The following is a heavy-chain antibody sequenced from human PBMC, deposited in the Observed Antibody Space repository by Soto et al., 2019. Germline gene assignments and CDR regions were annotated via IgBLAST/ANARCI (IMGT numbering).Heavy chain of an antibody. CDR3: ARRSYGAFVGWFDP. Sequence: EVQLVESGGGLVQPGGSLRLSCAASGFTFSDHYMDWVRQAPGKGLEWVGRIRNKANSYTTQYAASVKGRFTISRDDSQNSLYPPMNSLKTEDPAVYYCARRSYGAFVGWFDPWGQGTLVTVSS. CDR1: GFTFSDHY. CDR2: IRNKANSYTT. V-gene: IGHV3-72*01. J-gene: IGHJ5*02. D-gene: IGHD1-26*01.